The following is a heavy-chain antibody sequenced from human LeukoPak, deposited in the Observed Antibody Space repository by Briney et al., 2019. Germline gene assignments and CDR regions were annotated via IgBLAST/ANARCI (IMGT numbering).Heavy chain of an antibody. CDR2: ISGSGGST. CDR1: GFTFSSYA. V-gene: IGHV3-23*01. J-gene: IGHJ4*02. Sequence: GGSLRLSCAASGFTFSSYAMSWVRQAPGKGLEWVSAISGSGGSTYYADSVKGRFTISRDNSKNTLYLQMNGLRAEDTAVYYCASFGVVTHFDYWGQGTLVTVSS. CDR3: ASFGVVTHFDY. D-gene: IGHD3-3*01.